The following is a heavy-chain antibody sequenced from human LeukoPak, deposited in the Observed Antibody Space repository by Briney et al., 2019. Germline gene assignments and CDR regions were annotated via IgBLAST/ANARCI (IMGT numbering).Heavy chain of an antibody. CDR1: GGAFSSYA. Sequence: ASVKVSCKASGGAFSSYAISWVRQAPGQGLEWMGGIIPIFGTANYAQKFQGRVTITADESTSTAYMELSSLRSEDTAVYYCAGSSWYAGFDYWGQGTLVTVSS. CDR3: AGSSWYAGFDY. CDR2: IIPIFGTA. D-gene: IGHD6-13*01. V-gene: IGHV1-69*13. J-gene: IGHJ4*02.